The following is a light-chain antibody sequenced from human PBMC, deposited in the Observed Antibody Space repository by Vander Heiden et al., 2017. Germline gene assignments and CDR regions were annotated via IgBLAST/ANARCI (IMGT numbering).Light chain of an antibody. V-gene: IGKV1-33*01. CDR3: QQYESLPWT. J-gene: IGKJ1*01. CDR2: DVH. CDR1: QNNNNY. Sequence: DIKMTQSPSSLSASVGDRATISWQARQNNNNYLNWYQQKPGQAPKLLMYDVHNLEVGVPSRFSGSGSGTDFSLTISSLQPEDIATYHCQQYESLPWTFGQGTRVEIK.